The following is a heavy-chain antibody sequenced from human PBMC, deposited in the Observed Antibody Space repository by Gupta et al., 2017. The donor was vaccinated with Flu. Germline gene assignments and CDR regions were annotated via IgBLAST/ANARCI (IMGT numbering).Heavy chain of an antibody. J-gene: IGHJ3*02. CDR1: FTSYW. Sequence: FTSYWIAWVRKMPGKGLEWVGIIYPDDSDTRYSPSFQGQVTISADKSTSTAHLQWSSLKASDTAMYFCARRLCSGGSCSKADAFDSWGQGTRVTVSS. CDR3: ARRLCSGGSCSKADAFDS. D-gene: IGHD2-15*01. V-gene: IGHV5-51*01. CDR2: IYPDDSDT.